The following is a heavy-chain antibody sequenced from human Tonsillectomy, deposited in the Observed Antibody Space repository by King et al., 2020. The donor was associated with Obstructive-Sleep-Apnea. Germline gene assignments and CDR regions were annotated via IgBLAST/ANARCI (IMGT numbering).Heavy chain of an antibody. J-gene: IGHJ6*02. Sequence: VQLQQSGPGLVKPSQTLSLTCAISGDSVSSNSAAWNWIRQSPSRGLEWLGRTYYRSKWYNDYAVSVKSRITINPDTSKNQFSLQLNSVTPEATAVYYCARGRYYYDSSGYYYSELYYYGMDVWGQGTTVTVSS. CDR2: TYYRSKWYN. CDR1: GDSVSSNSAA. V-gene: IGHV6-1*01. D-gene: IGHD3-22*01. CDR3: ARGRYYYDSSGYYYSELYYYGMDV.